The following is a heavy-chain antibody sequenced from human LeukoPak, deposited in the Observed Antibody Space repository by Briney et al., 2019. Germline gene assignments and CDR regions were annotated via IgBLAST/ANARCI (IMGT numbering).Heavy chain of an antibody. CDR1: GFTFSSYS. Sequence: PGESLRLSCAASGFTFSSYSMAWVRQAPGKGLEWVSSTNRNGDDLYYADSVKGRFTISRDNSRDTLFLQMNSLRAEDTAVYYCAKGNPSIVGSRDPFDIWGQGTMVTVSS. CDR3: AKGNPSIVGSRDPFDI. J-gene: IGHJ3*02. CDR2: TNRNGDDL. V-gene: IGHV3-23*01. D-gene: IGHD1-26*01.